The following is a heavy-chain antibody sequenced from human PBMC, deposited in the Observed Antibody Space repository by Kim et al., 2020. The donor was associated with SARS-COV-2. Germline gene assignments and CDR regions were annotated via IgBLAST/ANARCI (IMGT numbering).Heavy chain of an antibody. D-gene: IGHD3-22*01. CDR3: ARHGYYDSSGYYLISNYYGMDV. Sequence: SETLSLTCTVSGGSISSSSYYWGWIRQPPGKGLEWIGSIYYSGSTYYNPSLKSRVTISVDTSKNQFSLKLSSVTAADTAVYYCARHGYYDSSGYYLISNYYGMDVWGQGTTVTVSS. CDR2: IYYSGST. V-gene: IGHV4-39*01. CDR1: GGSISSSSYY. J-gene: IGHJ6*02.